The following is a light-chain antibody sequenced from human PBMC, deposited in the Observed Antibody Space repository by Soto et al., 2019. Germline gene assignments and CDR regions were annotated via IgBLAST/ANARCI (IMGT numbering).Light chain of an antibody. CDR1: QSVSSNY. V-gene: IGKV3-20*01. CDR3: QQYGSSPLT. J-gene: IGKJ4*01. CDR2: RAS. Sequence: EIVLKQSPGTLSLYPGERATLSCRASQSVSSNYLAWYAQKPGQAPKVVIYRASIRATGIPDRFTGSGSGTAFTLPISRLEPEDFEVYYCQQYGSSPLTFGGGTKVDIK.